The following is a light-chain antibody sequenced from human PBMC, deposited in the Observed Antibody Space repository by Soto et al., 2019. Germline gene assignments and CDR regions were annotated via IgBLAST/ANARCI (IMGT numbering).Light chain of an antibody. V-gene: IGKV3-20*01. CDR3: QQYGSWCT. Sequence: EIVLTQSPGTLSLSPGERATLSCRASQSVSSSYLAWYQQKPGQAPRLLIYGASSRATGIPDRFSGSGSGTDFTLTISRLEPEDFAVYYCQQYGSWCTFGQGTKLEI. CDR2: GAS. J-gene: IGKJ2*02. CDR1: QSVSSSY.